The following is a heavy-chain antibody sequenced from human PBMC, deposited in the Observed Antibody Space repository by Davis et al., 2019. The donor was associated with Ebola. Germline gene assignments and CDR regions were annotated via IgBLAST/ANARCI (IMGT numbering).Heavy chain of an antibody. CDR2: VNHSGST. CDR3: ARGYSSSWYSRLALNYYYGMDV. Sequence: MPSETLSLTCSVYGRSFSGHYWTWIRQPPGKGLEWIGEVNHSGSTNYNPSLKSRVTISVDTSKNQFSLNLSSVTAADTAVYYCARGYSSSWYSRLALNYYYGMDVWGQGTTVIVSS. J-gene: IGHJ6*02. CDR1: GRSFSGHY. V-gene: IGHV4-34*01. D-gene: IGHD6-13*01.